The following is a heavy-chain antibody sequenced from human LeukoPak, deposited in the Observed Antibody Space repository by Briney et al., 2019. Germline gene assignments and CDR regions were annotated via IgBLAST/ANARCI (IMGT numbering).Heavy chain of an antibody. J-gene: IGHJ4*02. CDR3: AKDLVYYYDSSGYPDY. Sequence: GGSLRLSCAASGFTFSSYAMSWVRQAPGKGLEWVSAISGGGGSTYYADSVKGRFTISRDNSKNTLYLQMNSLRAEDTAVYYCAKDLVYYYDSSGYPDYWGQGTLVTVSS. CDR1: GFTFSSYA. D-gene: IGHD3-22*01. CDR2: ISGGGGST. V-gene: IGHV3-23*01.